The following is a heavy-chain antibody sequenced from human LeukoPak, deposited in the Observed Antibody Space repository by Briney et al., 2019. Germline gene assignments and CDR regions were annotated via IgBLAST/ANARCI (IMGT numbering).Heavy chain of an antibody. J-gene: IGHJ4*02. CDR2: VSRQSSYI. Sequence: GGSLRLSCAASGFTFSDFGIHWVRQAPGKGLEWVSSVSRQSSYIYYADSVKGRFTLSRDNDNDSVSLEVNSLRAEDTGVYYCARAMWSGYPLYDYWGQGTLVTVSS. V-gene: IGHV3-21*01. CDR1: GFTFSDFG. CDR3: ARAMWSGYPLYDY. D-gene: IGHD3-3*01.